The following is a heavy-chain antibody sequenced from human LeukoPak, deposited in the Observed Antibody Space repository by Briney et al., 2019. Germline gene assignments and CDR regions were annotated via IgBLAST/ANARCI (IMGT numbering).Heavy chain of an antibody. CDR1: GFTFSSYE. J-gene: IGHJ4*02. D-gene: IGHD6-13*01. V-gene: IGHV3-48*03. CDR3: AKDLMPRRRESWTPIPAAGPQPPEY. Sequence: GGSLRLSCAASGFTFSSYEMNWVRQAPGKGLEWVSYISSSGSTIYYADSVKGRFTISRDNSKNTLYLQMNSLRADDTAVYYCAKDLMPRRRESWTPIPAAGPQPPEYWGQGTLVTVSS. CDR2: ISSSGSTI.